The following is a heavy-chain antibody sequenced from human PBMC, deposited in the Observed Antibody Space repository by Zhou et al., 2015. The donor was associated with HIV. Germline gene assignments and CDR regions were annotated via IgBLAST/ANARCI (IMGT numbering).Heavy chain of an antibody. D-gene: IGHD3-10*01. CDR1: GYTFTSYG. Sequence: QVQLVQSGGEVKKPGASVKVSCKASGYTFTSYGINWVRQAPGQGLEWMGWISAYNGNTNYAQKLQGRLTMTTDTSTNTASMELRRLRSDDTAVYYCARVLQGGGLWFGAYWGYFDYWGQGTLVTVSS. J-gene: IGHJ4*02. CDR2: ISAYNGNT. V-gene: IGHV1-18*01. CDR3: ARVLQGGGLWFGAYWGYFDY.